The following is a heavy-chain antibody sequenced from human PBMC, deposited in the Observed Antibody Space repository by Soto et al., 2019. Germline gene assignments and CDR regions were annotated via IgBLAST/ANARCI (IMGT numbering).Heavy chain of an antibody. CDR3: AKDRSQRIVVPGSRGFAP. V-gene: IGHV3-30*18. J-gene: IGHJ5*02. CDR1: GFTFRSYG. Sequence: GGSLRLSCAASGFTFRSYGMHWVRQAPGKGLEWVADISYDGSDKNYADSVKGRFTISRDNSKNTLYLQMNSLRAEDTAVYYCAKDRSQRIVVPGSRGFAPWGQGTLVTASS. CDR2: ISYDGSDK. D-gene: IGHD6-19*01.